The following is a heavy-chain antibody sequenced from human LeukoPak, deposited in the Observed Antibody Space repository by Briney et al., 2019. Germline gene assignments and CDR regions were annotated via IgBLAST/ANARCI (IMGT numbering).Heavy chain of an antibody. Sequence: SETLSLTCAVYGGSFSGYYWSWIRQPPGKGLERIGEINHSGSTNYNPSLKSRVTISVDTSKNQFSLKLSSVTAADTAVYYCARGEYDSSGYYPYYFDYWGQGTLVTVSS. CDR1: GGSFSGYY. CDR2: INHSGST. D-gene: IGHD3-22*01. J-gene: IGHJ4*02. V-gene: IGHV4-34*01. CDR3: ARGEYDSSGYYPYYFDY.